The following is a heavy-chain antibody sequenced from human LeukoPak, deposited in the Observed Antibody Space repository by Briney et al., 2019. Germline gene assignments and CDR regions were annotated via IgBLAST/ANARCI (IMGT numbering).Heavy chain of an antibody. CDR3: ARMAYYYYGSGYRPLDY. CDR1: GFIFGDYT. CDR2: ISGSGGST. D-gene: IGHD3-22*01. V-gene: IGHV3-21*01. J-gene: IGHJ4*02. Sequence: GGSLRLSCTASGFIFGDYTMVWFRQAPGKGLEWVSAISGSGGSTFYADSVKGRFTISRDNAKNSLNLQMDSLRAEDTAVYYCARMAYYYYGSGYRPLDYWAQGPLVTVS.